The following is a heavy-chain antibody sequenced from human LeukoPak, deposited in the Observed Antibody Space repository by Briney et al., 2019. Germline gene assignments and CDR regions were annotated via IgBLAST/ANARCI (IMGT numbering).Heavy chain of an antibody. V-gene: IGHV4-4*07. CDR1: GGSISSYD. D-gene: IGHD6-13*01. J-gene: IGHJ2*01. CDR2: IYTSGST. Sequence: SETLSLTCTVSGGSISSYDWSWIRQPAGKGLEWIGRIYTSGSTNYNPSLKSRVSMSVDTSKRQFSLKLSSVTAADTAVYYCARVSSSWCQDWYFDLWGRGTVVTVSS. CDR3: ARVSSSWCQDWYFDL.